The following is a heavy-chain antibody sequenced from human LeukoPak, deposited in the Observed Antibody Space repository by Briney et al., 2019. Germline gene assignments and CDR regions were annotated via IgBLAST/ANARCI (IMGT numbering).Heavy chain of an antibody. V-gene: IGHV3-23*01. CDR3: ARDPYSGSYSDYYYYYMDV. Sequence: GGSLRLSCAASGFTFSSYGMSWVRQAPGKGLERVSAISGSGGSTYYADSVKGRFTISRDNSKNTLYLQMNSLRAEDTAVYYCARDPYSGSYSDYYYYYMDVWGKGTTVTISS. CDR1: GFTFSSYG. CDR2: ISGSGGST. D-gene: IGHD1-26*01. J-gene: IGHJ6*03.